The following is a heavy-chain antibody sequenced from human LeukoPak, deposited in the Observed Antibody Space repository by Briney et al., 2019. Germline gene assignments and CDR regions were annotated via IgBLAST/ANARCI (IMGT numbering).Heavy chain of an antibody. J-gene: IGHJ3*02. CDR3: ARDPEITIVGAFDI. D-gene: IGHD3-3*01. CDR2: IYYSGST. CDR1: GGSISSYY. Sequence: PSETLSLTCTVSGGSISSYYWSWIRQPPGKGLEWIGYIYYSGSTNYNPSLKSRVTISVDTSKNQFSLKLSSVTAADTAVYYCARDPEITIVGAFDIWGQGTMVTVSS. V-gene: IGHV4-59*01.